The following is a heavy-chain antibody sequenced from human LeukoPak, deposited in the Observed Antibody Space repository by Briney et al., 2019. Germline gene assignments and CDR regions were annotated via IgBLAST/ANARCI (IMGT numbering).Heavy chain of an antibody. CDR1: GYTFTSYD. Sequence: ASVKVSCKASGYTFTSYDINWVRQATGQGLEWMGRINPNSGGTNYAQKFQGRVTMTRDTSISTAYMELSRLRSDDTAVYYCARAPRYCTNGVCSENWGQGTLVTVSS. CDR2: INPNSGGT. V-gene: IGHV1-2*06. D-gene: IGHD2-8*01. J-gene: IGHJ4*02. CDR3: ARAPRYCTNGVCSEN.